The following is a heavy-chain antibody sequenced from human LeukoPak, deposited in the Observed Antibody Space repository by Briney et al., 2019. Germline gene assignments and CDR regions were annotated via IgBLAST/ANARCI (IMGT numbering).Heavy chain of an antibody. CDR2: IYPGDSDT. CDR1: GYFFTSYW. J-gene: IGHJ6*02. Sequence: GESLKISCKGSGYFFTSYWIAWVRQMPGKGLEWMGIIYPGDSDTRYSPSFQGQVTISADKSISTAYLQWSSLKASDTAMYYCARGPTRTQYYYYYGMDVWGQGTTVTVSS. D-gene: IGHD3/OR15-3a*01. CDR3: ARGPTRTQYYYYYGMDV. V-gene: IGHV5-51*01.